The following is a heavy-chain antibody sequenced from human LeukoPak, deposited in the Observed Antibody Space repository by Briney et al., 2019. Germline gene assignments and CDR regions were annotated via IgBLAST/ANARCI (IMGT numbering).Heavy chain of an antibody. CDR2: IIPIFGTA. CDR3: ARGSYSGSYRFDY. Sequence: ASVKVSCKASGGTFSSYAISWVRQAPGQGLEWMGGIIPIFGTANYAQKFQGRVTITTDESTSTAYMELSSLRSEDTAVYYCARGSYSGSYRFDYWGQGTLVTVSS. J-gene: IGHJ4*02. CDR1: GGTFSSYA. V-gene: IGHV1-69*05. D-gene: IGHD1-26*01.